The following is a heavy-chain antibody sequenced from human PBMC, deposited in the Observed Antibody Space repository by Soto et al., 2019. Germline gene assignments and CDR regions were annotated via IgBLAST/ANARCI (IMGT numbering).Heavy chain of an antibody. Sequence: PGESLKISCEGSGYTFTYYWIGWVRQMPGKGLEWMGVTYPFDSDTRYSPSFQGRVTISAVQSTNTAYLEFSRLQASDTAIYYCGRHYGGAPKGIDYWGQGTLVTVS. CDR3: GRHYGGAPKGIDY. J-gene: IGHJ4*01. CDR1: GYTFTYYW. CDR2: TYPFDSDT. V-gene: IGHV5-51*01. D-gene: IGHD3-10*01.